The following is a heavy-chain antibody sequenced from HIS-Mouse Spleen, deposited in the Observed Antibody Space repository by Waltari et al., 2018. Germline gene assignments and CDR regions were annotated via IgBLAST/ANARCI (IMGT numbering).Heavy chain of an antibody. CDR2: VIPIFGTA. Sequence: QVQLVQSGAEVKKPGSSVKVSCKASGGSFSSYAISWVRQAPGHGLEWMGGVIPIFGTANYAPKFQGRVTLTADESTSTAYMELGSLRSEDTAVYYCARLCYTSQSGQGFDYWGQGTLVTVSS. V-gene: IGHV1-69*01. CDR1: GGSFSSYA. CDR3: ARLCYTSQSGQGFDY. J-gene: IGHJ4*02. D-gene: IGHD2-8*01.